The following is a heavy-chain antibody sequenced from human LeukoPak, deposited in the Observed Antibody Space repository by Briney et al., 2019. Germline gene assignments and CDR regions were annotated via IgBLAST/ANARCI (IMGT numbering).Heavy chain of an antibody. V-gene: IGHV3-48*04. CDR2: ISSSSSTI. D-gene: IGHD1-26*01. J-gene: IGHJ4*02. CDR1: GFTFSSYS. CDR3: ARDRGGSYSAIDY. Sequence: GRSLRLSCAASGFTFSSYSMNWVRQAPGKGLEWVSFISSSSSTIYYADSVKGRFTISRDDAKNSLYLQMNSLRAEDTAVYYCARDRGGSYSAIDYWGQGTLVTVSS.